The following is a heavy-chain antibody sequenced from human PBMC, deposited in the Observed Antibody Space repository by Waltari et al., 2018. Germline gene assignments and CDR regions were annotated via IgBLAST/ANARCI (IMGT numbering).Heavy chain of an antibody. CDR1: GYSFTSYW. Sequence: EVQLVPSGAEVKKPGESLKISWKGSGYSFTSYWIGVVRQVPGKGLEWVGIIYPGYSDTRYSPSFQGQVTISADKSISTAYLQWSSLKASDTAMYYCARQETVTGDWVAFDIWGQGTMVTVSS. V-gene: IGHV5-51*01. CDR3: ARQETVTGDWVAFDI. CDR2: IYPGYSDT. J-gene: IGHJ3*02. D-gene: IGHD7-27*01.